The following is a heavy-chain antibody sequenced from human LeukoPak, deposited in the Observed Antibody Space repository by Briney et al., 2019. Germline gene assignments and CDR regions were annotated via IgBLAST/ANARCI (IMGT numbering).Heavy chain of an antibody. D-gene: IGHD3-9*01. CDR1: GGSISSSSYY. Sequence: SETLSLTCTVSGGSISSSSYYWGWIRQPPGKGLEWIGSIYCSGSTYYNPSLKGRVTISVDTSKNQFSLKLSSVTAADTAVYYCARVPGYYDILTGYYRNWFDPWGQGTLVTVSS. V-gene: IGHV4-39*07. CDR3: ARVPGYYDILTGYYRNWFDP. CDR2: IYCSGST. J-gene: IGHJ5*02.